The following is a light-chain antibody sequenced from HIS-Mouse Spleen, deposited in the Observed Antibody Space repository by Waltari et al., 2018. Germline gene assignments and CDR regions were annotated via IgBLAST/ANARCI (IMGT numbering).Light chain of an antibody. CDR1: SSYVGSYNR. V-gene: IGLV2-18*02. CDR3: SSYTSSSTV. J-gene: IGLJ1*01. Sequence: QSALTQPPSVSGSPGQSVTISCTGPSSYVGSYNRFSWYQQPPGTAPKLMIYEVSNRPSGVPDRFSGSKSGNTASLTISGLQAEDEADYYCSSYTSSSTVFGTGTKVTVL. CDR2: EVS.